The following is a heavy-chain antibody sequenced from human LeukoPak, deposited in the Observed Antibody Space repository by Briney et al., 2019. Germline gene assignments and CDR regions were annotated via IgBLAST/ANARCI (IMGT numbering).Heavy chain of an antibody. Sequence: GSLRLSCAASGFTFSNYWMTWVRQAPGKGLEWVSSISGSGGSTNYADSVKGRFTISRDNSRNTVSLQMNSLRAEDTAIYYCAKGHIDSGGYYYFDQWGQGTLVTVSS. D-gene: IGHD3-22*01. CDR3: AKGHIDSGGYYYFDQ. J-gene: IGHJ4*02. CDR2: ISGSGGST. CDR1: GFTFSNYW. V-gene: IGHV3-23*01.